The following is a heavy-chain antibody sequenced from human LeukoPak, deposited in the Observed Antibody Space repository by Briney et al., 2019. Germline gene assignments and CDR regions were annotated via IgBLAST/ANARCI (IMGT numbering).Heavy chain of an antibody. V-gene: IGHV3-23*01. Sequence: GGSLRLSCAASGFTFSSYAMSWVRQAPGKGLEWVSAISGSGGSTYYAASVKGRFTISRDNSKNTLYLQMNSLRAEDTAVYYCAKDICSGGSCLDYWGQGTLVTVSS. CDR1: GFTFSSYA. J-gene: IGHJ4*02. D-gene: IGHD2-15*01. CDR3: AKDICSGGSCLDY. CDR2: ISGSGGST.